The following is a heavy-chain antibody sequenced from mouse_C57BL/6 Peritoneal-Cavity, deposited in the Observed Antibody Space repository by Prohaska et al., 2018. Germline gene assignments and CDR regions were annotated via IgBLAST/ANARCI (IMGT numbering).Heavy chain of an antibody. CDR3: ARDPAWFAY. J-gene: IGHJ3*01. CDR1: GFTFSDYG. V-gene: IGHV5-17*01. Sequence: EVQLVESGGGLVKPGGSLKLSCAASGFTFSDYGMHWVRQAPEKGLELVAYISSGSSTIYYADTVKVRFTISRDNAKNTLFLQMTSLRSEDTAMYYCARDPAWFAYWGQGTLVTVSA. CDR2: ISSGSSTI.